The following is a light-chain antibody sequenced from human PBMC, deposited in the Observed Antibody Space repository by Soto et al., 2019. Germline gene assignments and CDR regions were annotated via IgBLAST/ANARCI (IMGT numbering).Light chain of an antibody. CDR2: KAS. CDR3: QQYNNYALT. J-gene: IGKJ4*01. V-gene: IGKV1-5*03. CDR1: QTISNW. Sequence: DIQMTQSPSTLSASVGDRVTITCRASQTISNWLAWYQQKPGKAPKLLIYKASSLESGVPSRFSGSGSGTEFTLTISSLQPDDSATYYCQQYNNYALTFGGGTKVQIK.